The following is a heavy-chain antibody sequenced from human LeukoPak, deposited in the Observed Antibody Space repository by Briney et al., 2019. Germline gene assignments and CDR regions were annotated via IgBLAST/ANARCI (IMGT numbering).Heavy chain of an antibody. J-gene: IGHJ4*02. CDR1: GGSFSGYY. Sequence: SQTLSLTCAVYGGSFSGYYWSWIRQPPGKGLEWIGEINHSGSTNYNPSLKSRVTISVDTSKNQFSLKLSSVTAADTAVYYCASSAGYSRSWYLPAVDYWGQGTLVTVSS. D-gene: IGHD6-13*01. V-gene: IGHV4-34*01. CDR2: INHSGST. CDR3: ASSAGYSRSWYLPAVDY.